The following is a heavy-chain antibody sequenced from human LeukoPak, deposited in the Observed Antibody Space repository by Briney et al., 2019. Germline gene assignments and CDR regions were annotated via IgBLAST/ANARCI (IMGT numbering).Heavy chain of an antibody. CDR3: TTDDSSGWYRWFDP. D-gene: IGHD6-19*01. V-gene: IGHV3-15*01. CDR2: IKSKTDGGTT. J-gene: IGHJ5*02. Sequence: PGGSLRLSCAASGFTFSNAWMSWVRQTPRKRLEWVGRIKSKTDGGTTDYAAPVKGRFTISRDDSKNTLYPQMNSLKTEDTAVYYCTTDDSSGWYRWFDPWGQGTLVTVSS. CDR1: GFTFSNAW.